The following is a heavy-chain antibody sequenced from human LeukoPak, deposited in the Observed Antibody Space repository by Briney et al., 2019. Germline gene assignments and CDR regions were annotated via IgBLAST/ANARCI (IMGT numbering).Heavy chain of an antibody. CDR3: ARLVTSMVAFDY. CDR2: INHSGST. V-gene: IGHV4-34*01. D-gene: IGHD4/OR15-4a*01. CDR1: GGSFSGYY. Sequence: SETLSLTCAVYGGSFSGYYWSWIRQPPGKGLEWIGEINHSGSTNYNPSLKSRVTISVDTSKNQFSLKLSSVTAADTAVFYCARLVTSMVAFDYWGQGTLVTVSS. J-gene: IGHJ4*02.